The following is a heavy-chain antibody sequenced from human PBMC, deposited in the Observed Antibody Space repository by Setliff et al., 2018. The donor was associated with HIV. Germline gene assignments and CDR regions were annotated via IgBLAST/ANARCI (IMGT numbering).Heavy chain of an antibody. V-gene: IGHV4-39*07. D-gene: IGHD6-13*01. CDR3: ARDGYSSS. Sequence: SETLSLTCIVSGGSISSSSYYWGWIRQPPGKGLEWIGTVYYSGSTYYNPSLKSRVTISVDTSENQFSLKLSSVTAADTAVYYCARDGYSSSWGKGTTVTVSS. CDR2: VYYSGST. CDR1: GGSISSSSYY. J-gene: IGHJ6*04.